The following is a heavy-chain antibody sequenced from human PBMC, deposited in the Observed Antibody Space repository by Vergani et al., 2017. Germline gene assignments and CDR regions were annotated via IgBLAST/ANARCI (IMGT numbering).Heavy chain of an antibody. V-gene: IGHV1-46*01. CDR1: GYTFTSYY. CDR2: INPSGGSK. J-gene: IGHJ4*02. Sequence: QVQLVQSGAEVKKPGASVKVSCKASGYTFTSYYMHWVRQAPGQGLEWMGIINPSGGSKSYAHKFQGRVTMTRDTSTSTVYMELSSLRSEDTAVYYCARSPVYDFWSGTSYFDYWGQGTLVTVSS. CDR3: ARSPVYDFWSGTSYFDY. D-gene: IGHD3-3*01.